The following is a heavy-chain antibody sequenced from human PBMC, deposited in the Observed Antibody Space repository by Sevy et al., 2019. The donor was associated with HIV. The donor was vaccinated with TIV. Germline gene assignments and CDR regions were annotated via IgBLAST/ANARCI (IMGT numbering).Heavy chain of an antibody. CDR3: AKDEPQDFWSAYSPGYFDY. D-gene: IGHD3-3*01. CDR1: GFRFDYYA. V-gene: IGHV3-23*01. Sequence: GGSLRLSCAVSGFRFDYYAMTWVRQAPGKGLEWVSTISSNGLSTYYTDSVKGRFTIFRDNFKNTLYLQMNSLRVEDTAVYFCAKDEPQDFWSAYSPGYFDYWGQGSLVTVSS. CDR2: ISSNGLST. J-gene: IGHJ4*02.